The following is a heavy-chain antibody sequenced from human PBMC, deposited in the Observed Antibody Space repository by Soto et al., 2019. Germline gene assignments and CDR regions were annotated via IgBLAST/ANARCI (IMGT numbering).Heavy chain of an antibody. CDR3: ARDLGYYASSGYFDY. D-gene: IGHD3-22*01. V-gene: IGHV3-11*01. CDR1: GFTFSYYQ. J-gene: IGHJ4*02. Sequence: GGSLRLSCAASGFTFSYYQMSWIRQAPGKGLEWVSYISSSGDITYYADSVKGRFTISRDNAKNSLYLQMNSLRAEDTAAYYCARDLGYYASSGYFDYWGQGTLVIVSS. CDR2: ISSSGDIT.